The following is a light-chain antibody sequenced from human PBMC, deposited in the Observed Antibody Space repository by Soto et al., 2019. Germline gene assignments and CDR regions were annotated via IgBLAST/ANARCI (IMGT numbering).Light chain of an antibody. Sequence: DIQMTQSPSSLSASVGDRVTITCQASQDISNYLNWYQQKPGKAPKLLIYDASNLETGVPSRFSGSGSGTDFTFTISSLQPEDIATYYCQQYDNFPPTFGGGASVDI. J-gene: IGKJ4*01. V-gene: IGKV1-33*01. CDR3: QQYDNFPPT. CDR2: DAS. CDR1: QDISNY.